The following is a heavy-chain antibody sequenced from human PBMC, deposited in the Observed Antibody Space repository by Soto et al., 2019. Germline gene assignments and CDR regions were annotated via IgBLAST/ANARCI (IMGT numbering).Heavy chain of an antibody. CDR3: AKRRGAGGHFDY. D-gene: IGHD2-15*01. CDR2: VSIGGST. V-gene: IGHV3-23*01. Sequence: DVQLLESGGGLVQPEGPLSLSCAASGFTFSSYAMGWVRQGPGKGLEWVAVVSIGGSTHYADSVRGRFTISRDNSKNTLSLQMNSLTAEDTAVYFCAKRRGAGGHFDYWGQGALVTVSS. J-gene: IGHJ4*02. CDR1: GFTFSSYA.